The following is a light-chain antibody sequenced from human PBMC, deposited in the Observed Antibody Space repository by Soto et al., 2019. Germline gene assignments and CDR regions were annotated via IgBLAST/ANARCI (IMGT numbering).Light chain of an antibody. CDR3: QQYVTSPWA. Sequence: EIVLTQSPATLSLSPGERATLSCRASQSVSSSYLAWYQQKPGQAPRLLIYDASTRATGIPDRFSGSGSGTDFTLTIIRLEPEDFAVYYCQQYVTSPWAFGQGTKVDIK. CDR1: QSVSSSY. CDR2: DAS. J-gene: IGKJ1*01. V-gene: IGKV3-20*01.